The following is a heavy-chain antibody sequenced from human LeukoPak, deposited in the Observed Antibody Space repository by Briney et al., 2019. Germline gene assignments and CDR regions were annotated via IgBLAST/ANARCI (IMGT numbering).Heavy chain of an antibody. J-gene: IGHJ4*02. CDR1: GFTFSSYS. D-gene: IGHD2-15*01. CDR2: IRSSSSYI. Sequence: GGSLRLSCAASGFTFSSYSMNWVRQAPGKGLEWVSSIRSSSSYIYYADSVKGRFTISRDNSKNTLFLQMSSLRAEDTAVYYCAGYYCSSGTCRKYLDYWGQGTLVTVSS. V-gene: IGHV3-21*04. CDR3: AGYYCSSGTCRKYLDY.